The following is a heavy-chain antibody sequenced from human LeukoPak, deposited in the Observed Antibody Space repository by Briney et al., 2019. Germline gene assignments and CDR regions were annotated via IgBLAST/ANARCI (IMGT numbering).Heavy chain of an antibody. CDR1: GGSISSSSYY. CDR2: IYYSGST. Sequence: MSSETLSLTCTVSGGSISSSSYYWGWIRQPPGKGLEWIGYIYYSGSTNYNPSLKSRVTISVDTSKNQFSLKLSSVTAADTAVYYCARGDARPYYFDYWGQGTLVTVSS. CDR3: ARGDARPYYFDY. J-gene: IGHJ4*02. V-gene: IGHV4-61*05. D-gene: IGHD3-10*01.